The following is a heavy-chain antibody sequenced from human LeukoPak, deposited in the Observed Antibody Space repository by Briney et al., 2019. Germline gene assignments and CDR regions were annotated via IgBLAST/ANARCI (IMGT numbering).Heavy chain of an antibody. V-gene: IGHV3-13*04. CDR3: ARGGYGSTWYVFDS. J-gene: IGHJ4*02. CDR1: GFTLTTYD. D-gene: IGHD6-13*01. CDR2: ISIAGDT. Sequence: GGSLRLSCAASGFTLTTYDMHWVRHSTGKGLEWVSAISIAGDTFYAGSVKGRFTISRDSAKNSLYLQMNSLRVGDTAVYYCARGGYGSTWYVFDSWGQGTLVTVSS.